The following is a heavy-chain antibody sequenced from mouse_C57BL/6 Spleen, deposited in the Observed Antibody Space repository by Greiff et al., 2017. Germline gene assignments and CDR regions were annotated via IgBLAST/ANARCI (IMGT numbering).Heavy chain of an antibody. D-gene: IGHD4-1*02. CDR2: IWSGGST. V-gene: IGHV2-4*01. Sequence: VQGVESGPGLVQPSQSLSISCTVSGFSLTSYGVHWVRQPPGKGLEWLGVIWSGGSTDYNAAFISRLSISKDNSKSQVFFKMNSLQADDTAIYDCAKPSNWDYAMAYWGQGTSVTVSA. CDR1: GFSLTSYG. J-gene: IGHJ4*01. CDR3: AKPSNWDYAMAY.